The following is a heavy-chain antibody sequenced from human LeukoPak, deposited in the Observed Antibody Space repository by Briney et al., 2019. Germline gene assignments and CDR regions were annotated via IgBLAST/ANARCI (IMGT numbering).Heavy chain of an antibody. CDR3: VRDLVRGVHPVFYFDL. V-gene: IGHV3-66*01. Sequence: GGSLRLSCAASGFTVSSGYMNWVRQAPGKGLEWVSLIYSGGGTYYADSVKGRFTISRDNAKNSLYLQMTNLSAEDTAVYFCVRDLVRGVHPVFYFDLWGRGTLVTVSS. CDR2: IYSGGGT. D-gene: IGHD3-10*01. J-gene: IGHJ2*01. CDR1: GFTVSSGY.